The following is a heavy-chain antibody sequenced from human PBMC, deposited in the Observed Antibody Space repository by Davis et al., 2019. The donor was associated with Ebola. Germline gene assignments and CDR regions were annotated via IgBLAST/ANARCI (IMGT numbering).Heavy chain of an antibody. CDR2: IYSGGST. CDR1: GFTVSSNY. V-gene: IGHV3-53*01. CDR3: ARKRYSGTNGAYGMDV. D-gene: IGHD1-26*01. J-gene: IGHJ6*04. Sequence: GESLKISCAASGFTVSSNYMSWVRQAPGKGLEWVSVIYSGGSTYYADSVKGRFTISRDNSKNTLYLQMNSLRAEDTAVYYCARKRYSGTNGAYGMDVWGKGTTVTVSS.